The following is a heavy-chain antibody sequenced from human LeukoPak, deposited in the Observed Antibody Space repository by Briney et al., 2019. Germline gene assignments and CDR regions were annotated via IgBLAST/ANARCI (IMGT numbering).Heavy chain of an antibody. V-gene: IGHV3-30*04. CDR3: ARDRDYDDSSGLDY. D-gene: IGHD3-22*01. J-gene: IGHJ4*02. CDR2: ISSDGSNM. Sequence: GGTLRLSCAASGFTFRAYAMHWVRQAPGKGLEWVAIISSDGSNMYDADSVKGRFTISRDNSKNTLYLQMNSLTTEDTAVYYCARDRDYDDSSGLDYWGQGTLVTVSS. CDR1: GFTFRAYA.